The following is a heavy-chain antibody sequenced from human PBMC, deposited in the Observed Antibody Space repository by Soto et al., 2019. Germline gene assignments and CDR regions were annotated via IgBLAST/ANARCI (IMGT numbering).Heavy chain of an antibody. Sequence: HPGGSLRLSCAASGFTFSSYAMSWVRQAPGKGLEWVSAISGSGGSTYYADSVKGRFTISRDNSKNSVYLQMNSLRAEDTAVYYCAKGPFRAGNIKHKGYGVDGWGQGTTVNV. D-gene: IGHD3-16*01. CDR2: ISGSGGST. J-gene: IGHJ6*02. V-gene: IGHV3-23*01. CDR1: GFTFSSYA. CDR3: AKGPFRAGNIKHKGYGVDG.